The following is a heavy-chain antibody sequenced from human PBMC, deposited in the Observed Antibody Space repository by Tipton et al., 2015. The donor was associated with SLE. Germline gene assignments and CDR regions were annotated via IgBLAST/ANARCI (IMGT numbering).Heavy chain of an antibody. D-gene: IGHD4-23*01. CDR2: IKQDGSEK. Sequence: ALRLSCAASGFTFSSYWMSWGRQAPGKGLEWGANIKQDGSEKYYVDSVKGRFTISRDNAKNSLYLQMNSLRAEDTAVYYCARDSFDYGGPFDYWGQGTLVTVSS. J-gene: IGHJ4*02. CDR1: GFTFSSYW. CDR3: ARDSFDYGGPFDY. V-gene: IGHV3-7*01.